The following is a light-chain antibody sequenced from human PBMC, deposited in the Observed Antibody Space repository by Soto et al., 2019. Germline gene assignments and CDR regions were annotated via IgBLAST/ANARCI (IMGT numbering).Light chain of an antibody. CDR3: HSGDTSGRYRV. CDR1: ALPKQY. CDR2: KDT. V-gene: IGLV3-25*03. J-gene: IGLJ7*01. Sequence: SYELTQPPSLSVSPGQTATITCSGDALPKQYVYWYQQKPVQAPVLVIYKDTERPSGIPERFSGSSSGTTVTLTISGAQAEDEADYYCHSGDTSGRYRVFGGGTQLTVL.